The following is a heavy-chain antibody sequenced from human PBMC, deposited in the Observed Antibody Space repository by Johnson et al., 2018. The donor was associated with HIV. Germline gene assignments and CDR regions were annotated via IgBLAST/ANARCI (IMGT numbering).Heavy chain of an antibody. CDR2: ISWNSGSI. D-gene: IGHD2/OR15-2a*01. J-gene: IGHJ3*02. Sequence: VQLVESGGGLVQPGRSLRLSCAASGFTFDDYAMHWVRQAPGKGLEWVSGISWNSGSIGYADSVKGRFTISRDNAKNSLYLQMNSLRAEDTALYFCTRGQYLSPFDAFDIWGQGTMVTVSS. CDR1: GFTFDDYA. V-gene: IGHV3-9*01. CDR3: TRGQYLSPFDAFDI.